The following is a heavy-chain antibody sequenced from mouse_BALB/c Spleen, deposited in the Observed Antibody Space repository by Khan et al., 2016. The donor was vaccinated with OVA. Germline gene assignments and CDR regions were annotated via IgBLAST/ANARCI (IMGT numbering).Heavy chain of an antibody. V-gene: IGHV2-9*02. CDR3: ARGGGYCEDAMDY. Sequence: QVQLKQSGPGLVAPSQSLSITCTVSGFSLTSYGIHWVRQPPGKGLEWLGVIWAGGSTNYNSALMSRLSISKANSKSQVFLKMNSLQTDDTAMYDCARGGGYCEDAMDYWGQGTSVTVSS. CDR1: GFSLTSYG. CDR2: IWAGGST. D-gene: IGHD2-3*01. J-gene: IGHJ4*01.